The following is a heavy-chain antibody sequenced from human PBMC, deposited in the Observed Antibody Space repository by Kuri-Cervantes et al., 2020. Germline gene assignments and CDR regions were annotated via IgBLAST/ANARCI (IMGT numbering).Heavy chain of an antibody. CDR3: ARESGDYDILTGHDAHYDY. J-gene: IGHJ4*02. CDR1: GYAFTGYY. D-gene: IGHD3-9*01. Sequence: ASVKVSCKASGYAFTGYYMHWVRQAPGQGLEWMGWINPNSGGTNYAQKFQGWVTMTRDTSISTAYMELSRLRSDDTAVYYCARESGDYDILTGHDAHYDYWGQGTPVTVSS. V-gene: IGHV1-2*04. CDR2: INPNSGGT.